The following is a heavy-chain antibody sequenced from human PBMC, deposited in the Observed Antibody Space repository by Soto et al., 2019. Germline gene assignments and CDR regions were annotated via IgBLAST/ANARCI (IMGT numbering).Heavy chain of an antibody. CDR3: ARDPVSSGYYYFDY. V-gene: IGHV3-64*01. CDR1: GFTFSSYA. D-gene: IGHD3-22*01. CDR2: ISSYGGST. Sequence: EVQLVESGGGLVQPGGSLRLSCAASGFTFSSYAMHWVRQAPGKGLEYVSAISSYGGSTYYANSVKGRFTISRDNSKNTLYLQMGSLKAEDMAVYYCARDPVSSGYYYFDYWGQGTLVTGSS. J-gene: IGHJ4*02.